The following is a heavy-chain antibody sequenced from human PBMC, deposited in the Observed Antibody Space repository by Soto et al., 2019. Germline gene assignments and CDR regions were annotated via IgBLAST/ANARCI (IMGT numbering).Heavy chain of an antibody. CDR3: ASSEYDVMVVAAANWFDP. J-gene: IGHJ5*02. CDR1: GGTFSSYA. CDR2: IIPIFDTA. D-gene: IGHD2-15*01. Sequence: QVQLVQSGAEVKKPGSSVKVSCKASGGTFSSYAISWVRQAPGQGLEWMGGIIPIFDTANYAQKFQGRVTITADESTSTAYMELSSLRSEDTAVYYCASSEYDVMVVAAANWFDPWGQGTLVTVSS. V-gene: IGHV1-69*01.